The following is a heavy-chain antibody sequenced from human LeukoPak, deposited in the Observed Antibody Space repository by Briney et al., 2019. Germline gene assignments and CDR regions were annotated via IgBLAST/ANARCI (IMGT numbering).Heavy chain of an antibody. D-gene: IGHD2-2*01. Sequence: SGGSLRLSCAASGFTFSSYEMNWVRQAPGKGLEWLSYISTSGTTIFYAESLEGRFTISRDNAKNSLWLQMNSLRAEDTDFYYCARRYCSSTSCLLDYWGQGTLVTVSS. CDR3: ARRYCSSTSCLLDY. V-gene: IGHV3-48*03. CDR2: ISTSGTTI. CDR1: GFTFSSYE. J-gene: IGHJ4*02.